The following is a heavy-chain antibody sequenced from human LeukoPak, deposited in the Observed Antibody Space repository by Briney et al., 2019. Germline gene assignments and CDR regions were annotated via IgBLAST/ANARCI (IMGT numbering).Heavy chain of an antibody. CDR1: GFTFSSYW. J-gene: IGHJ4*02. V-gene: IGHV3-7*01. CDR2: IKQDGRER. Sequence: GGSLRLSCAASGFTFSSYWMSWVRQAPGKGLEWVANIKQDGRERYYVDSVKGRFTISRDNAKNSLYLQMNSLRAEDTAVYYCARRRGSYCFDYWGQGTLVTVSS. D-gene: IGHD1-26*01. CDR3: ARRRGSYCFDY.